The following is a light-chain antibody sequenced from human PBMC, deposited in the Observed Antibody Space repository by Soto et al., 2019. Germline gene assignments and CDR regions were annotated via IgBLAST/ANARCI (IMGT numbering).Light chain of an antibody. CDR1: HSINIL. V-gene: IGKV1-5*03. CDR3: QQYSGFSP. CDR2: KAS. J-gene: IGKJ4*02. Sequence: DIKMTQSPSTLSASVGDRVNITCRASHSINILLARYQQKPGKDPKLLIYKASSLQTGVPSRFSGNGSGTEFTLTISSLQPDDCATYYCQQYSGFSPFGGGTKVEIK.